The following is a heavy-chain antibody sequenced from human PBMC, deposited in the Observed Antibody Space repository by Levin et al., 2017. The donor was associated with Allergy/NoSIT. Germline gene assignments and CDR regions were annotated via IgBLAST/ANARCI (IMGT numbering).Heavy chain of an antibody. CDR3: ARDTGGWWFDP. Sequence: KTSETLSLTCTVSGSTTSLFYWNWIRQTPGKGLEWIGYINYSGSTKNNPSLKSRVTISLDTSTSQFSLLLTSVTAADTAVYYCARDTGGWWFDPWGQGTLVTVSS. CDR2: INYSGST. V-gene: IGHV4-59*01. J-gene: IGHJ5*02. CDR1: GSTTSLFY. D-gene: IGHD3-16*01.